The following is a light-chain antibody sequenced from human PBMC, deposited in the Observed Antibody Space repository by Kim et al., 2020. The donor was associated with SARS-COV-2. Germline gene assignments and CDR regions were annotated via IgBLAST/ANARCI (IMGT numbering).Light chain of an antibody. CDR3: QAWDTSTDLI. CDR1: KLGNKY. CDR2: QDT. J-gene: IGLJ7*01. V-gene: IGLV3-1*01. Sequence: SYELTQPPSVSVSPGQTASITCSGDKLGNKYASWYQQKPGQSPILVIYQDTKRTSGIPERFSGSNSGNTATLTISGTQPMDEADYYCQAWDTSTDLIFGGGTQLIVL.